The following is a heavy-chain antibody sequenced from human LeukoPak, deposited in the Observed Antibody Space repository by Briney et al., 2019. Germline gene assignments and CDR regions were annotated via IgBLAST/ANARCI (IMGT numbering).Heavy chain of an antibody. CDR3: AKRDFWSGYYPPPDY. V-gene: IGHV3-23*01. CDR2: ISGSGGST. Sequence: GGSLRLSCAASGFTFSSYAMSWVRQAPGKGLEWVSAISGSGGSTYYADSVKGRFTISRDNYKNTLYLQMNSLRAEDTAVYYCAKRDFWSGYYPPPDYWGQGTLVTVSS. J-gene: IGHJ4*02. CDR1: GFTFSSYA. D-gene: IGHD3-3*01.